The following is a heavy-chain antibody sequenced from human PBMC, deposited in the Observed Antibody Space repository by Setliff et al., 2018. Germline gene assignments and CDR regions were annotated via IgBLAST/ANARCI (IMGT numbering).Heavy chain of an antibody. CDR2: IFTSGST. Sequence: SETLSLTCTVSGGSISSGSYYWNWIRQPAGKALEWIGHIFTSGSTNYNPSLKSRVTISLDTSKNQFSLQLSSVTAADTAVYYCARDGLGAFSLRSMDVWGKGTTVTVSS. CDR3: ARDGLGAFSLRSMDV. V-gene: IGHV4-61*09. D-gene: IGHD3-3*02. CDR1: GGSISSGSYY. J-gene: IGHJ6*04.